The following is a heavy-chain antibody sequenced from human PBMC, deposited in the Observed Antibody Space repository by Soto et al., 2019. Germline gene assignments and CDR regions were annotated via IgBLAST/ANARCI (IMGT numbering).Heavy chain of an antibody. J-gene: IGHJ4*02. CDR2: ISSSGSTI. Sequence: QVQLVESGGGLVKPGGSLRLSCAASGFTFSDYYMSWIRQAPGKGLGWVSYISSSGSTIYYADSVKGRFTVSGDNAKHSLSLQRNSLRAGDRAVFACARGGPTVDYGAQEPLGTVSS. CDR1: GFTFSDYY. V-gene: IGHV3-11*01. CDR3: ARGGPTVDY.